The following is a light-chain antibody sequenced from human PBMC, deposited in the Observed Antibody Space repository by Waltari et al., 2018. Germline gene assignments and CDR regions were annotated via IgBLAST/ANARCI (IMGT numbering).Light chain of an antibody. Sequence: QSALTQPASVSGSPGQSIPIPCTGTSSDIGSFSWYQQQPGMAPKLMIYEGTKRPPGLSNRFSGSKSGNTASLTISGLQAEDDADYYCCSFAGGSSWVFGRGTKVTVL. J-gene: IGLJ3*02. CDR3: CSFAGGSSWV. V-gene: IGLV2-23*01. CDR2: EGT. CDR1: SSDIGS.